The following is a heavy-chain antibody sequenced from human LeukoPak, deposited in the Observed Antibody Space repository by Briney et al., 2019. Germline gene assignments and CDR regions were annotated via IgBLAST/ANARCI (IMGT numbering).Heavy chain of an antibody. CDR2: IYYSGST. D-gene: IGHD4-17*01. Sequence: SETLSLTCTVSGGPISSYQWSWIRQPPGKGLEWIGNIYYSGSTYYNPSLKSRVIISVDTSKNQFFLKLSSVTAADTAVYYCARVYGDPTLDYWGQGTLVTVSS. J-gene: IGHJ4*02. CDR1: GGPISSYQ. V-gene: IGHV4-59*12. CDR3: ARVYGDPTLDY.